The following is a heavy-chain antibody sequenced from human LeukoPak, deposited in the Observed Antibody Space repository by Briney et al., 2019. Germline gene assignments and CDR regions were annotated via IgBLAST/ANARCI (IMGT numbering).Heavy chain of an antibody. Sequence: SETLSLTCTVSGDSVGSGPNYWSWIRQSPMKGLEWIGWVYGGGHAYHNPSLLGRATISLDKSKNQFSLTLTSVTAADAAVYYCAEATGEAAAARHWGPGTLVTVSS. CDR2: VYGGGHA. CDR1: GDSVGSGPNY. D-gene: IGHD6-25*01. V-gene: IGHV4-30-2*06. CDR3: AEATGEAAAARH. J-gene: IGHJ1*01.